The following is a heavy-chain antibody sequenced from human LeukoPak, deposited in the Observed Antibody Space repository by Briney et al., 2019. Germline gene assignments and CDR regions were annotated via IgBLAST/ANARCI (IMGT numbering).Heavy chain of an antibody. CDR2: INPNSGGT. V-gene: IGHV1-2*02. D-gene: IGHD6-19*01. CDR3: ARLRTFSSGWYDAFDI. CDR1: GYTFTGYY. Sequence: ASVKVSCKASGYTFTGYYMHWVRQAPGQGLEWMGWINPNSGGTNYAQKFQGRVTMTRDTSISTAYMELSRLRSDDTAVYYCARLRTFSSGWYDAFDIWGQGTMVTVSS. J-gene: IGHJ3*02.